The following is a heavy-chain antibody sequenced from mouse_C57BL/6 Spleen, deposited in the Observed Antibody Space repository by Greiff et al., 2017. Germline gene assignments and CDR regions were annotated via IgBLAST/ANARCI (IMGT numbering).Heavy chain of an antibody. CDR2: IYPGDGDT. V-gene: IGHV1-80*01. J-gene: IGHJ3*01. Sequence: VQLQESGAELVKPGASVKISCKASGYAFSSYWMNWVKQRPGKGLEWIGQIYPGDGDTNYNGKFKGKATLTADKSSSTAYMQLSSLTSEDSAVYFCAITTVVAEGFAYWGQGTLVTVSA. D-gene: IGHD1-1*01. CDR3: AITTVVAEGFAY. CDR1: GYAFSSYW.